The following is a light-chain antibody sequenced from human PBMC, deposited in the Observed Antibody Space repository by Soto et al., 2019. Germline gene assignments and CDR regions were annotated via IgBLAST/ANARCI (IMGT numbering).Light chain of an antibody. V-gene: IGLV2-14*03. CDR3: ASYPSSSTLV. CDR2: DVL. Sequence: QSALTQPASVSGSPGKSITISGTGTSNDVGGHEYVSWYQQHPGKAPKLMIYDVLIRPSGVSDRFSGSKSGHTASLTITGLRPEEEADYYCASYPSSSTLVFGTGTKLTVL. J-gene: IGLJ1*01. CDR1: SNDVGGHEY.